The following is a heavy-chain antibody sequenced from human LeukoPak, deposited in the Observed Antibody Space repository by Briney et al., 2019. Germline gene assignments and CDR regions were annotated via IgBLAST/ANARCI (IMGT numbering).Heavy chain of an antibody. CDR3: ARDLRSGYDFADY. J-gene: IGHJ4*02. CDR1: GFTFSNYG. CDR2: ISYDGSNK. D-gene: IGHD5-12*01. V-gene: IGHV3-30*03. Sequence: PGGSLRLSCAASGFTFSNYGMHWVRQAPGKGLEWVAVISYDGSNKFYADSVKGRFTISRDNSKNTLYLQMNSLRTEDTAVYYCARDLRSGYDFADYWGQGTLVTVSS.